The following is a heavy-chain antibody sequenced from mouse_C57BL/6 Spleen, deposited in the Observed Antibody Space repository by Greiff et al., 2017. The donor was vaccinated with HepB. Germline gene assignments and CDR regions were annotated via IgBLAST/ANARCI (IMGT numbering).Heavy chain of an antibody. V-gene: IGHV5-9-1*02. D-gene: IGHD1-1*01. Sequence: EVKLMESGEGLVKPGGSLKLSCAASGFTFSSYAMSWVRQTPEKRLEWVAYISSGGDYIYYADTVKGRFTISRDNARNTLYLQMSSLKSEDTAMYYCTRDYYGSSETWFAYWGQGTLVTVSA. J-gene: IGHJ3*01. CDR3: TRDYYGSSETWFAY. CDR1: GFTFSSYA. CDR2: ISSGGDYI.